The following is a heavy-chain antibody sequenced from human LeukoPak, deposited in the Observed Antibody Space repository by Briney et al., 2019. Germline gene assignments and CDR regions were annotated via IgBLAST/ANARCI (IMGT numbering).Heavy chain of an antibody. CDR2: ISDTGKT. CDR1: GASLSSYY. V-gene: IGHV4-59*01. D-gene: IGHD3-3*01. J-gene: IGHJ4*02. Sequence: SETLSLTCNVSGASLSSYYWGWIRQSPGKGLEWLGYISDTGKTDYNPSLKSRGTLSLDMSKNQFSLRLTSVTAADTAVYYCVTGYYEPFDNWGPGTLVLVS. CDR3: VTGYYEPFDN.